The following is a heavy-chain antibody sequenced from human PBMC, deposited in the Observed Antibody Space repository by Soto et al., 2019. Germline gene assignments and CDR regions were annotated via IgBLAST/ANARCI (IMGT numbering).Heavy chain of an antibody. CDR3: ARGRYCLTGRCFPNWFDS. D-gene: IGHD2-15*01. V-gene: IGHV4-30-4*01. CDR1: GDSISTVDYF. CDR2: IYKSATT. J-gene: IGHJ5*01. Sequence: SETLSLTCSVSGDSISTVDYFWAWIRQPPGQALEYIGYIYKSATTYYNPSFESRVAISLDTSKSQFSLNVTSVTAADTAAYFCARGRYCLTGRCFPNWFDSWGQGTLVTVSS.